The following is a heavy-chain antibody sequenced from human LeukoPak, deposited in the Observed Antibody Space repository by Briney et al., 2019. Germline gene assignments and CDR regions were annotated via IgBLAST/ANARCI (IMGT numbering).Heavy chain of an antibody. V-gene: IGHV3-23*01. CDR2: ISGSGSST. D-gene: IGHD3-10*01. CDR1: GFTFSSYA. J-gene: IGHJ4*02. Sequence: GGSLRLSCAASGFTFSSYAMSWVRQTPGKGLEWVSAISGSGSSTYYADSVKGRFTISRDNSKNTLYLQMNSLRAEDTAVYYCAKVRSTMVRGVIDYWGQGTLVTVSS. CDR3: AKVRSTMVRGVIDY.